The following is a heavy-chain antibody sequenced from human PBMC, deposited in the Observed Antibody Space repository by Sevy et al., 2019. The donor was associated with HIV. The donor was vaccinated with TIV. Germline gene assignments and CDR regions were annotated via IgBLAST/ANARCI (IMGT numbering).Heavy chain of an antibody. J-gene: IGHJ5*02. D-gene: IGHD3-22*01. V-gene: IGHV3-30*18. CDR3: AKSNSMIVDREGWFDP. CDR1: GFTFSSYG. CDR2: ISYDGSNK. Sequence: GGSLRLSCAASGFTFSSYGMHWVRQAPGKGLEWVAVISYDGSNKYYADSVKGRFTISRDNSKNTLYLQMNSLRAEDTAVYYCAKSNSMIVDREGWFDPWGQGTLVTVSS.